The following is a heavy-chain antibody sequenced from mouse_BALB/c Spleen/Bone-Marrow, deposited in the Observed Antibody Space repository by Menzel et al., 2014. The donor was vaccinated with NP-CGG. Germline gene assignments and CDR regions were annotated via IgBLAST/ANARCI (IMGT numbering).Heavy chain of an antibody. J-gene: IGHJ3*01. CDR3: ARTAY. Sequence: VQLQESGAELVKPGAPVKLSCKASGYTFTDYWMNWVKQRPGRGLEWIGRIDPSDSETHYNQKFKDKATLTVDKSSTTAYIQLGNLTSEDSAVYYCARTAYWGQGTLVTVSA. CDR2: IDPSDSET. V-gene: IGHV1-69*02. CDR1: GYTFTDYW.